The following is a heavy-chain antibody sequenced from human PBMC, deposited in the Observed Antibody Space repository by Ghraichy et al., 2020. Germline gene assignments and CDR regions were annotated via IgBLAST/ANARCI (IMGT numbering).Heavy chain of an antibody. D-gene: IGHD3-10*01. CDR3: ASNPVYGSGSYYNSRFDY. Sequence: GGSLRLSCAASGFTFSSYGMHWVRQAPGKGLEWVAVIWYDGSNKYYADSVKGRFTISRDNSKNTLYLQMNSLRAEDTAVYYCASNPVYGSGSYYNSRFDYCGQGTLVSVSS. J-gene: IGHJ4*02. CDR2: IWYDGSNK. V-gene: IGHV3-33*01. CDR1: GFTFSSYG.